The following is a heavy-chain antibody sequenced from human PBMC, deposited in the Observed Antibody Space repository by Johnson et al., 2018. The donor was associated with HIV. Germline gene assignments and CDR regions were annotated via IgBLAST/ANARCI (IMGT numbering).Heavy chain of an antibody. Sequence: VQLVESGGGLIQPGGSLRLSCAASGFTFSSYAMSWVRQAPGKGLEWVSGMHWNGGSTGYADAVKVGCTIPRDNAKNSLYLQMNSRRAEDTALHYCARGRPWGWELRRDAFDIWGQGTMVTVSS. V-gene: IGHV3-20*04. J-gene: IGHJ3*02. D-gene: IGHD1-26*01. CDR1: GFTFSSYA. CDR2: MHWNGGST. CDR3: ARGRPWGWELRRDAFDI.